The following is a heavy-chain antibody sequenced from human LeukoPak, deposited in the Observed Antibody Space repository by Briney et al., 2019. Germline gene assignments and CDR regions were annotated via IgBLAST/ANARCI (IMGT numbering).Heavy chain of an antibody. J-gene: IGHJ6*02. D-gene: IGHD2-15*01. CDR1: GFTFSSYA. CDR2: IGGSGGRT. CDR3: AKEISAAYYNYYGMDV. Sequence: GGSLSLSCAASGFTFSSYAMTWVRQAPGKGLEWVSVIGGSGGRTHYADSVKGRLTISRDNSKNTLYLQMNSLRAEDTAVYYCAKEISAAYYNYYGMDVWGQGTTVTVSS. V-gene: IGHV3-23*01.